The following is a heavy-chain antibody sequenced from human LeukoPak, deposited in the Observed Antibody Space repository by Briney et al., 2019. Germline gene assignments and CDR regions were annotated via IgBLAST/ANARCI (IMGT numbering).Heavy chain of an antibody. D-gene: IGHD3-3*01. Sequence: RASVKVSCKASGYTFTSYDINWVRQATGQGLEWMGWMNPNSGNTGYAQKFQGRATMTRNTSISTAYTELSSLRSEDTAVYYCARRDDFWSGYVWFDPWGQGTLVTVSS. V-gene: IGHV1-8*01. CDR3: ARRDDFWSGYVWFDP. CDR2: MNPNSGNT. J-gene: IGHJ5*02. CDR1: GYTFTSYD.